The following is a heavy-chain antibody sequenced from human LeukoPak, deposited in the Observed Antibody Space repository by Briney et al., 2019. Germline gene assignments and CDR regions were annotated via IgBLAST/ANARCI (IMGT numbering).Heavy chain of an antibody. D-gene: IGHD3-16*01. CDR3: ARDVFDRGLQWYFDL. CDR2: IYRDGDT. J-gene: IGHJ2*01. CDR1: GFTVSTNY. Sequence: PGGSLRLSCAASGFTVSTNYMSWVRQAPGKGLEWVSAIYRDGDTYYADSVKGRFTISRDSSKNILYLQMNSLRAEDTAVYYCARDVFDRGLQWYFDLWGRGTVITVSS. V-gene: IGHV3-53*01.